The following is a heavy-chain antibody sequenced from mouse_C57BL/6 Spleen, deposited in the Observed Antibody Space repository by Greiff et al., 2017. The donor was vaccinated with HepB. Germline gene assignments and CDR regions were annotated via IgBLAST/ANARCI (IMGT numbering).Heavy chain of an antibody. V-gene: IGHV14-4*01. CDR1: GFNIKDDY. D-gene: IGHD2-5*01. Sequence: VQLQQSGAELVRPGASVKLSCTASGFNIKDDYMHWVKQRPEQGLEWIGWIDPENGDTEYASKFQGKATITADTSSNTAYLQLSSLTSEDTAVYYCTNSNYEDFDYWGQGTTLTVSS. CDR3: TNSNYEDFDY. CDR2: IDPENGDT. J-gene: IGHJ2*01.